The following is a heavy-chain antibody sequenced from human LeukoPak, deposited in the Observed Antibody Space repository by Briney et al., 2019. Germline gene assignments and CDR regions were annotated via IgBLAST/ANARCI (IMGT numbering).Heavy chain of an antibody. D-gene: IGHD2-8*02. V-gene: IGHV4-59*08. Sequence: SETLSLTCTVSGGSISNYYWSWIRQPPGKGLGWIGYIYYSGSTNYNPSLKSRVTISVDTSKNQFSLKLNSVTAADTAVYYCARPTGTGYWYYFDYWGQGTLVTVSS. CDR1: GGSISNYY. J-gene: IGHJ4*02. CDR3: ARPTGTGYWYYFDY. CDR2: IYYSGST.